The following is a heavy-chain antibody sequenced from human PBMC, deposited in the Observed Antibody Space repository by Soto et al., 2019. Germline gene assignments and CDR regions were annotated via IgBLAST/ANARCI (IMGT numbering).Heavy chain of an antibody. CDR2: IWHDGSTE. Sequence: VQLVESGGGVVQPGRSLRLSCAASGFPFGTYGMHWVRQAPGKGLEWVAVIWHDGSTEYYAVSVEGRFTISRDNLKHTLHLQMNGLRADDTAVYYCARARAGFLESFDVWGRGTLVSVSP. CDR1: GFPFGTYG. V-gene: IGHV3-33*01. J-gene: IGHJ4*02. CDR3: ARARAGFLESFDV. D-gene: IGHD3-3*01.